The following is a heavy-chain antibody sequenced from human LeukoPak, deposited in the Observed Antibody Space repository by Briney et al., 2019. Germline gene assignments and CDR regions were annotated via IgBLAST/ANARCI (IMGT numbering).Heavy chain of an antibody. CDR1: GGSISSGDYY. D-gene: IGHD2-2*01. CDR3: ARGLGYCSSTSCYYYFDY. Sequence: SETLSLTCTVSGGSISSGDYYWSWIRQPPGKGLEWIGYIYYSGSTYYNPSLKSLVTISVDTSKNQFSLKLSSVTAADTAVYYCARGLGYCSSTSCYYYFDYWGQGTLVTVSS. J-gene: IGHJ4*02. CDR2: IYYSGST. V-gene: IGHV4-30-4*01.